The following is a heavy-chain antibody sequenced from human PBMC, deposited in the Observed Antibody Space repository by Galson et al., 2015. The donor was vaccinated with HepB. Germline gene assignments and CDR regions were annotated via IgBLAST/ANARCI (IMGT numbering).Heavy chain of an antibody. V-gene: IGHV1-69*13. D-gene: IGHD2-2*01. CDR1: GGTFSSYA. J-gene: IGHJ3*02. Sequence: SVKVSCKASGGTFSSYAISWVRQAPGQGLEWMGGIIPIFGTANYAQKFQGRVTITADESTSTAYMELSSLRSEDTAVYYCARDWDRGPAALDAFDIWGQGTMVTVSS. CDR2: IIPIFGTA. CDR3: ARDWDRGPAALDAFDI.